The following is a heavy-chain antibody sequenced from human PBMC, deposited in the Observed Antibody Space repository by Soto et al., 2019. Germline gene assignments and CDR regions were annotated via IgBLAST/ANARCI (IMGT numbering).Heavy chain of an antibody. V-gene: IGHV4-59*01. CDR3: ATSYGNAWYIY. D-gene: IGHD6-13*01. CDR1: GGSISDYF. Sequence: PXETLSLTCTVSGGSISDYFWNWIRQPPGKGLEWIGYVSYRGSTNYNPSLKSRVTISVDTSKNQFTLQLTSVTAADTAVYFCATSYGNAWYIYWGPGTQVTLSS. J-gene: IGHJ4*02. CDR2: VSYRGST.